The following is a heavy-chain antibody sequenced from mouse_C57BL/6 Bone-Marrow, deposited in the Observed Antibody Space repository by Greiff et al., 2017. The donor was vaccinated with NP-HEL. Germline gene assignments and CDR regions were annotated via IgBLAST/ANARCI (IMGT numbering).Heavy chain of an antibody. Sequence: QVQLQQSGAELVRPGTSVKVSCKASGYAFTNYLIEWVKQRPGQGLEWIGVINPGSGGTNYNEKFKGKATLTADKSSSTAYMQLSSLTSEDSAVYFCARDYGSNPYYYAMDYWGQGTSVTVSS. CDR3: ARDYGSNPYYYAMDY. J-gene: IGHJ4*01. CDR2: INPGSGGT. CDR1: GYAFTNYL. V-gene: IGHV1-54*01. D-gene: IGHD1-1*01.